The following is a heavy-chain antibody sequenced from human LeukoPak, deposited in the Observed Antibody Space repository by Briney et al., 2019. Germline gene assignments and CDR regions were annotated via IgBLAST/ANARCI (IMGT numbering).Heavy chain of an antibody. V-gene: IGHV3-23*01. Sequence: GGSLRLSCAASGFTSSSYAMSWVRQAPGKGLEWVSGISVSGVSTNYADSVKGRFTISRDNSKNTLYLQMNSLRAEDTAVYYCAKSARVIAVEIDYWGQGTLVTVSS. CDR1: GFTSSSYA. J-gene: IGHJ4*02. CDR3: AKSARVIAVEIDY. CDR2: ISVSGVST. D-gene: IGHD6-19*01.